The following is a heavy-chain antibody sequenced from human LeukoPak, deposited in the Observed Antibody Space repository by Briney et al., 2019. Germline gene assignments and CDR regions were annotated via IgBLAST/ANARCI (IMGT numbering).Heavy chain of an antibody. CDR3: ARGMTTVTTWFDP. Sequence: SETLSLTCTVSGTSITRTYWSWIRQPPGKGLEWIGYIYYSGSTNYNPSLKSRVTISVDTSKNQFSLKLSSVTAADTAVYYCARGMTTVTTWFDPWGQGTLVTVSS. D-gene: IGHD4-4*01. CDR2: IYYSGST. CDR1: GTSITRTY. J-gene: IGHJ5*02. V-gene: IGHV4-59*01.